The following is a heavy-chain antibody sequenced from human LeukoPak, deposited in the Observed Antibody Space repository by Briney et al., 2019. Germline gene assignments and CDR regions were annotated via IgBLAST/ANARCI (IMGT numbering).Heavy chain of an antibody. CDR2: IDSDGSGP. V-gene: IGHV3-74*01. CDR1: GFTFSSYW. J-gene: IGHJ4*02. Sequence: GGSLRLSCAASGFTFSSYWMRWVRHTPGKGLVWVSLIDSDGSGPTYADSVKGRFTISRDNSKNTLYLQMNSLRAEDTAVYYCVRDSIAVTGGFDFWGQGTLVTVSS. D-gene: IGHD6-19*01. CDR3: VRDSIAVTGGFDF.